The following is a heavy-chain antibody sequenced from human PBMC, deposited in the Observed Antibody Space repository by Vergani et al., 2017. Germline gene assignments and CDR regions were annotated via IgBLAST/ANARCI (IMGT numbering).Heavy chain of an antibody. J-gene: IGHJ5*02. Sequence: QVQLVQSGAEVKKPGSSVKVSCKASGGTFSSYAISWVRQAPGQGLEWMGGIIPIFGTANYAQKFQGRVTITADESTSTAYMELSSLRSEDTAVYYCARVLGAYYDSSGTNWFDPWGQGTLVTVSS. D-gene: IGHD3-22*01. CDR2: IIPIFGTA. CDR1: GGTFSSYA. CDR3: ARVLGAYYDSSGTNWFDP. V-gene: IGHV1-69*01.